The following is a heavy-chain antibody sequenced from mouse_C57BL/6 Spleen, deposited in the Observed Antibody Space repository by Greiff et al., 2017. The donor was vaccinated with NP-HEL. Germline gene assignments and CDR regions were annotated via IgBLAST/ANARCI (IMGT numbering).Heavy chain of an antibody. CDR1: GYAFSSSW. V-gene: IGHV1-82*01. J-gene: IGHJ4*01. Sequence: QVQLQQSGPELVKPGASVKISCKASGYAFSSSWMNWVKQRPGQGLEWIGRIYPGDGDTNYNGKFKGKATLTADKSSSTAYMQLSSLTSEDAAVYFCARSKGAMDYWGQGTSVTVSS. CDR2: IYPGDGDT. CDR3: ARSKGAMDY. D-gene: IGHD1-3*01.